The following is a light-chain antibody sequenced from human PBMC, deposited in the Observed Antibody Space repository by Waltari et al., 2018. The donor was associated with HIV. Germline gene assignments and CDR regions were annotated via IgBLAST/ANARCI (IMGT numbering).Light chain of an antibody. V-gene: IGKV3-11*01. CDR2: DAS. J-gene: IGKJ4*01. CDR1: QSVSSY. CDR3: QQHSSWPLT. Sequence: EIVLTQSTATLSFSTGQSATLSCRASQSVSSYLAWYQQKPGQAPRLLIYDASTRATGIPARFIGSGSGTDFTLTISSLEPEDFAVYSCQQHSSWPLTFGGGTKVEIK.